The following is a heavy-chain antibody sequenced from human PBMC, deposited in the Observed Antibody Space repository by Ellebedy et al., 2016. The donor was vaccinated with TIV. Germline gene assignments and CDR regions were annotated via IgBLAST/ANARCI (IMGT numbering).Heavy chain of an antibody. V-gene: IGHV4-59*01. J-gene: IGHJ2*01. D-gene: IGHD6-19*01. CDR3: ARRTTTYLDSSGLCFDL. CDR2: MHYSGST. CDR1: GGSISSDY. Sequence: SETLSLXXTVSGGSISSDYCNWIRQPPGKALEWIGYMHYSGSTNYNPSLKSRVTISVDTSKNQFSLKLSSVTAADTAVYYCARRTTTYLDSSGLCFDLWGRGTLVTVSS.